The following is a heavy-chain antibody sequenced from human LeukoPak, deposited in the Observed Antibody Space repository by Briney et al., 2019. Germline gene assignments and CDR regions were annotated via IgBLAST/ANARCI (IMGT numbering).Heavy chain of an antibody. D-gene: IGHD6-6*01. CDR2: INPNSGGT. J-gene: IGHJ4*02. CDR3: ARGGVSSSSVSSDY. V-gene: IGHV1-2*02. Sequence: ASVKVSCKASGYTFTGYYMHWVRQAPRQGLEWMGWINPNSGGTNYAQKFQGRVTMTRDTSISTAYMELSRLRSDDTAVYYCARGGVSSSSVSSDYWGQGTLVTVSS. CDR1: GYTFTGYY.